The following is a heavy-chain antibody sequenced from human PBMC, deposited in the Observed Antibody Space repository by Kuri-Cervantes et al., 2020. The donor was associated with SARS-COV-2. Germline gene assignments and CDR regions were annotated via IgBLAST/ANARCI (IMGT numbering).Heavy chain of an antibody. CDR1: GGSISSGGYS. CDR3: ARVDSSLTIDY. V-gene: IGHV4-30-2*01. D-gene: IGHD6-13*01. CDR2: IYHSGST. J-gene: IGHJ4*02. Sequence: SETLSLTCAVSGGSISSGGYSWSWIRQPPGKGLEWIGYIYHSGSTYFNPSLKSRVTLSADRSKNQFSLNLTSVTAADTAVYYCARVDSSLTIDYWGQGTLVTSPQ.